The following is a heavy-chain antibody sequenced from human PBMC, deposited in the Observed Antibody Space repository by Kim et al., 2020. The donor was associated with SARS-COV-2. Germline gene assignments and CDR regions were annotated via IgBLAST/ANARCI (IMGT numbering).Heavy chain of an antibody. D-gene: IGHD3-16*02. CDR2: ISSSSNTI. V-gene: IGHV3-48*02. CDR1: GFTFSSYS. CDR3: GIVETLSFDN. J-gene: IGHJ4*02. Sequence: GGSLRLSCAASGFTFSSYSMNWVRQAPGRGLEWISYISSSSNTIYYADSVKGRFTISRDNSKNSLYLQMNSLRDEDTAVYYCGIVETLSFDNCGQGNLVTVSS.